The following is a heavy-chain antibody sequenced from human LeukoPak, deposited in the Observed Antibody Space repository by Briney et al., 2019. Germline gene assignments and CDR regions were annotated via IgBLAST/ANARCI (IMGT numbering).Heavy chain of an antibody. CDR1: GFTFSSYG. Sequence: GGSLRLSCAASGFTFSSYGMHWVRQAPGKGLEWVSAISGSGGSTYYADSVKGRFTISRDNSKNTLYLQMNSLRAEDTAVYYCAKDRSITISEVGAGIDYWGQGTLVTVSS. CDR2: ISGSGGST. J-gene: IGHJ4*02. V-gene: IGHV3-23*01. D-gene: IGHD3-9*01. CDR3: AKDRSITISEVGAGIDY.